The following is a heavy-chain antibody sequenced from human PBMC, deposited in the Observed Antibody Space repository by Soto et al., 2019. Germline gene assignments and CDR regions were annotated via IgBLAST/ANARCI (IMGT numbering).Heavy chain of an antibody. J-gene: IGHJ6*02. D-gene: IGHD3-3*01. CDR1: GFTFSSYS. V-gene: IGHV3-48*02. Sequence: HPGGSLRLSCAASGFTFSSYSMNWVRQAPGKGLEWVSYISSSSSTIYYADSVKGRFTISRDNAKNSLYLQMNSLRDEDTAVYYCARYPVGGIFGVVITGYLDYYYYGMDVWGQGTTVTVSS. CDR2: ISSSSSTI. CDR3: ARYPVGGIFGVVITGYLDYYYYGMDV.